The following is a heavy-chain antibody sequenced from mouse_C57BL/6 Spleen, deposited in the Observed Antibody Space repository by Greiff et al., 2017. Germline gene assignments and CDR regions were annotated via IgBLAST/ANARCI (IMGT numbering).Heavy chain of an antibody. J-gene: IGHJ4*01. CDR1: GYTFTSYW. Sequence: VQLKESGAELVRPGSSVKLSCKASGYTFTSYWMHWVKQRPIQGLEWIGNIDPSDSETHYNQKFKDKATLTVDKSSSTAYMQLSSLTSEDSAVYYCARERDYAMDYWGQGTSVTVSS. V-gene: IGHV1-52*01. CDR2: IDPSDSET. CDR3: ARERDYAMDY.